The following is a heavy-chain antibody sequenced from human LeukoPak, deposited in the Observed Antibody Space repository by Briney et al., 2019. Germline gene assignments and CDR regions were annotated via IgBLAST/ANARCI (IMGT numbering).Heavy chain of an antibody. J-gene: IGHJ4*02. D-gene: IGHD4-23*01. V-gene: IGHV3-30-3*01. CDR1: GFTFSSYA. Sequence: GGSLRLSCAASGFTFSSYAMHWVRQAPGKGLEWVAVISYDGSNKYYADSVKGRFTISRDNSKNTLYLQMNSLRAEDTAVYCCARDRWPPTTWGQGTLVTVSS. CDR2: ISYDGSNK. CDR3: ARDRWPPTT.